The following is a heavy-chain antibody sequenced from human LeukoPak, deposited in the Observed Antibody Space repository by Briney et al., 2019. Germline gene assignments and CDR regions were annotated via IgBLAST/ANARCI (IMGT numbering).Heavy chain of an antibody. CDR2: ISYDGSNK. J-gene: IGHJ4*02. CDR1: GFTFSSYA. V-gene: IGHV3-30-3*01. D-gene: IGHD6-13*01. CDR3: ARDPGIAAAGRDLDY. Sequence: GRSLRLSCAASGFTFSSYAMHWVRQAPGKGLEWVAVISYDGSNKYYADSVKGRFTISRDNSKNTLYLQMNSLRAEDTAVYYCARDPGIAAAGRDLDYWGQGTLVTVSS.